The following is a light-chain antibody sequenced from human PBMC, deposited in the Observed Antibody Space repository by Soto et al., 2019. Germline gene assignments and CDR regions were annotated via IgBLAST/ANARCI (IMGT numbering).Light chain of an antibody. Sequence: QAVLTPPPSVSGAPGQRVTISCTGSSSNIGAGYDVHWYQQLPGTAPKLLIYGNSNRPSGVPDRFSGSKSGTSASLAITKLQAEDEADYYCQSYDSSLSVVFGGGTKLTVL. CDR2: GNS. V-gene: IGLV1-40*01. CDR3: QSYDSSLSVV. J-gene: IGLJ2*01. CDR1: SSNIGAGYD.